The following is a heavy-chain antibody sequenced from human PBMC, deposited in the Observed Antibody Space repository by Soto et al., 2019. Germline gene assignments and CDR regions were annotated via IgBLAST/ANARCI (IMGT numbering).Heavy chain of an antibody. D-gene: IGHD2-2*01. J-gene: IGHJ4*02. CDR3: ANVLRTGSQPDY. V-gene: IGHV1-2*02. CDR1: GYTFIAYY. CDR2: NNPNSGGT. Sequence: QVQLVQSGAEVKKPGASVKVFCKSFGYTFIAYYLHWVRQAPGQGLEWMGWNNPNSGGTNYAQKFQGRVTMTRDTSISTAYMELSRLTSDDTGVYYCANVLRTGSQPDYWGQGTLVTVSS.